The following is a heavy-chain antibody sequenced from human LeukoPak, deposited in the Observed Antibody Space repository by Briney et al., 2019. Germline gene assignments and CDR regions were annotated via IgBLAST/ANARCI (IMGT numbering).Heavy chain of an antibody. J-gene: IGHJ4*02. V-gene: IGHV4-59*08. CDR3: ARLVTAVAGTGFDY. Sequence: SETLSLTCTVSGGSISSYYWSWIRQPPGKGLEWIGYIYYSGSTNYNPSLKSRVTISVDTSKNQFSLKLSSVTAADTAVYYCARLVTAVAGTGFDYWGQGTLVTVSS. CDR2: IYYSGST. D-gene: IGHD6-19*01. CDR1: GGSISSYY.